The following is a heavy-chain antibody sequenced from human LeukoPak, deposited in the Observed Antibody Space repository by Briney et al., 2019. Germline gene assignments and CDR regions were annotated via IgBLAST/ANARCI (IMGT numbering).Heavy chain of an antibody. V-gene: IGHV4-4*07. CDR1: GGSISSYY. J-gene: IGHJ6*03. CDR2: IYTSGST. Sequence: PSETLSLTCTVSGGSISSYYWSWIRQPAGKGLEWIGRIYTSGSTDYNPSLKSRVTISVDASKNQFSLKLSSVTAADTAVYYCVARNGDYSYMDVWGKGTTVTVSS. D-gene: IGHD1-1*01. CDR3: VARNGDYSYMDV.